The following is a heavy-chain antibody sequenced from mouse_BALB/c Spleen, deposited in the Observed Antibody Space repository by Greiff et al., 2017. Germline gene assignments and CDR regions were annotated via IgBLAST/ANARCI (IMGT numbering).Heavy chain of an antibody. CDR1: GYSFTSYW. CDR2: IDPSDSET. Sequence: QVHVKQSGPQLVRPGASVKISCKASGYSFTSYWMHWVKQRPGQGLEWIGMIDPSDSETRLNQKFKDKATLTVDKSSSTAYMQLSSPTSEDSAVYYCARRDYRYGGAWCAYWGQGTLVTVSA. D-gene: IGHD2-14*01. CDR3: ARRDYRYGGAWCAY. V-gene: IGHV1S127*01. J-gene: IGHJ3*01.